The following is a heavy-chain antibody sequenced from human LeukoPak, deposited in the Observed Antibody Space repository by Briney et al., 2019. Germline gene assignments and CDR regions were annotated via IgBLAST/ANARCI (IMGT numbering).Heavy chain of an antibody. CDR3: ARKDTGSSEAFDI. V-gene: IGHV3-74*01. CDR2: INSDGSST. D-gene: IGHD2-15*01. CDR1: GFTFSSYW. Sequence: GGSLRLSCAASGFTFSSYWMHWVRQAPGKGLVWVSRINSDGSSTSYADSVKGRFTISRDNARNSLYLQMSSLRAEDTAVYYCARKDTGSSEAFDIWGQGTMVTVSS. J-gene: IGHJ3*02.